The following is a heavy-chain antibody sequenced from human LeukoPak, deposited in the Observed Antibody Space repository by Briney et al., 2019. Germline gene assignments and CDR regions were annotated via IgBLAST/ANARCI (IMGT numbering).Heavy chain of an antibody. V-gene: IGHV1-18*01. Sequence: ASVKVSCKASGGTFSSYAISWVRQAPGQGLEWMGWICAYNGNTNYAQKLQGRVTMTTDTSTSTAYMELRSLRSDDTAVYYCARDPALDIVVVPAAGDYWGQGTLVTVSS. J-gene: IGHJ4*02. CDR1: GGTFSSYA. CDR3: ARDPALDIVVVPAAGDY. CDR2: ICAYNGNT. D-gene: IGHD2-2*03.